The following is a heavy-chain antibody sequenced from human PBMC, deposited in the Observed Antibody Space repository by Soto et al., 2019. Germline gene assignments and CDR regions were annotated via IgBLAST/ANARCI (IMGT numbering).Heavy chain of an antibody. V-gene: IGHV1-18*01. D-gene: IGHD6-19*01. CDR3: ARFLAVAGRVVADWCDP. CDR2: RSAYNGNT. CDR1: GYTFTSYG. Sequence: ASVKVSCKASGYTFTSYGISWVRQAPGQGLEWMGWRSAYNGNTNYAQKLQGRVTMTTDTSTSTAYMELRSLRSDDTAVYYCARFLAVAGRVVADWCDPWGQGTLGTVSS. J-gene: IGHJ5*02.